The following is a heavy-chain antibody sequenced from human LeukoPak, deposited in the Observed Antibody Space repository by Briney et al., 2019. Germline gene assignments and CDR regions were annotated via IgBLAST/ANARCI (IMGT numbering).Heavy chain of an antibody. V-gene: IGHV3-7*05. D-gene: IGHD2-21*02. CDR1: GFTFSSYW. Sequence: HPGGSLRLSCAASGFTFSSYWMTWVRQAPGTGLEWVANIKEDESEEYYVDSVKGRFTISRDNAKNSLHLQMNSLRVEDTAVYYCARERYPRQGVTAPDYWGQGTLVTVSS. CDR3: ARERYPRQGVTAPDY. CDR2: IKEDESEE. J-gene: IGHJ4*02.